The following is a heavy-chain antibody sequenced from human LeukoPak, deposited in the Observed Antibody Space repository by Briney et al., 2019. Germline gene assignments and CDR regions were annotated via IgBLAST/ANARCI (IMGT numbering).Heavy chain of an antibody. J-gene: IGHJ4*02. CDR1: GFTFSSYD. CDR2: IGTAGDT. V-gene: IGHV3-13*01. CDR3: ARERTYYYGSESYRRLYYFDY. D-gene: IGHD3-10*01. Sequence: PGGSLRLSCAASGFTFSSYDMHRVRQATGKGLEWVSAIGTAGDTYYPGSVKGRFTISRDNAKNSLYLQMNSLRAEDTAVYYCARERTYYYGSESYRRLYYFDYWGQGTLVTVSS.